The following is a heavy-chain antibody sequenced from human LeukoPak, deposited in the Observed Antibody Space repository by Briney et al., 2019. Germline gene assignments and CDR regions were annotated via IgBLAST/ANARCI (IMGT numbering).Heavy chain of an antibody. J-gene: IGHJ4*02. Sequence: VASVKVSCKASGGTFSSYAISWVRQAPGQGLEWMGRIIPIFGTANYAQKFQGRVTITTDESTSTAYMELSSLRSEDTAVYYCARDLYCGGDCYPWFDYWGQGTLVTVSS. CDR2: IIPIFGTA. CDR3: ARDLYCGGDCYPWFDY. V-gene: IGHV1-69*05. CDR1: GGTFSSYA. D-gene: IGHD2-21*02.